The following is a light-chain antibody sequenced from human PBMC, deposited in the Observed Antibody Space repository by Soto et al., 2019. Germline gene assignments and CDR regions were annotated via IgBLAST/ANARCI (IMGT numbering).Light chain of an antibody. CDR1: QSVSSN. CDR3: QRGGDT. Sequence: EIVMTQSPATLSVSPGERATLSCRASQSVSSNLAWYQQKPGQAPRLLIYGASTRATGIPARFSGSGSGTEFTLTISSLQSEDFAVYYCQRGGDTFGGGTKVEIK. J-gene: IGKJ4*01. CDR2: GAS. V-gene: IGKV3-15*01.